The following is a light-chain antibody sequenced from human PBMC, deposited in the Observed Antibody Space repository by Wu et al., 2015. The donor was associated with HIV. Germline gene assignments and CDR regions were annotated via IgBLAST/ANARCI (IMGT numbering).Light chain of an antibody. J-gene: IGKJ5*01. V-gene: IGKV1-39*01. CDR2: AAS. Sequence: DIQMTQSPSSLSASVGDRVTITCRASQGISKSLAWYQQKPGKAPKLLIYAASSLQSGVPSRFSGSGSGTDFTLTITSLQPEDFASYYCQQSYSIPEITFGQGTRLEIK. CDR3: QQSYSIPEIT. CDR1: QGISKS.